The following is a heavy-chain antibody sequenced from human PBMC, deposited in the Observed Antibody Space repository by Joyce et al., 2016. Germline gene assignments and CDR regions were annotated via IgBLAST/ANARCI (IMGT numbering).Heavy chain of an antibody. V-gene: IGHV1-69*12. CDR3: ARGGTSSDHYFFFALDV. J-gene: IGHJ6*01. Sequence: QVLLVQSGAAVKRPGSSLRVSCKSSGGDFSNYTVNWVRQAPGQRLEWMGGIIPFFVAAKYAGDFQGRVTFTADQSTRTAYLELSSLTSAETAVYYCARGGTSSDHYFFFALDVWGPGTTVIVSS. D-gene: IGHD1-14*01. CDR1: GGDFSNYT. CDR2: IIPFFVAA.